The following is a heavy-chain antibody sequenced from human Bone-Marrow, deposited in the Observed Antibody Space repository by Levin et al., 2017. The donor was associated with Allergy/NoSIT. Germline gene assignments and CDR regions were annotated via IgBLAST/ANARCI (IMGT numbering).Heavy chain of an antibody. D-gene: IGHD6-6*01. Sequence: QPGESLKISCAASGFTLSSYWMHWVRQAPGKGLVWVSRINKDGSTTDYADSVKGRFTISRDNAKNTLYLQMNSLRAEDTAVYYCARVTAYSSLPTWWFDPWGQGTLVTVSS. CDR3: ARVTAYSSLPTWWFDP. V-gene: IGHV3-74*01. CDR2: INKDGSTT. CDR1: GFTLSSYW. J-gene: IGHJ5*02.